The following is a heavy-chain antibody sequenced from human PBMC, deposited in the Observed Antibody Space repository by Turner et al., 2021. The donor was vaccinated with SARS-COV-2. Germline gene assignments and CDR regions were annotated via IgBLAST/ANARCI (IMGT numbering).Heavy chain of an antibody. Sequence: QLQLQESGPGLVKPSETLSLPCTVSGGSIRSSSYYWGWIRQPPGKGLEWIGSIYYSGSTYYNPSLKSRVTISVDTSKNQFSLKLSSVTAADTAVYYCARHWEVAAAAYLARFDPWGQGTLVTVSS. V-gene: IGHV4-39*01. CDR1: GGSIRSSSYY. D-gene: IGHD6-13*01. CDR3: ARHWEVAAAAYLARFDP. CDR2: IYYSGST. J-gene: IGHJ5*02.